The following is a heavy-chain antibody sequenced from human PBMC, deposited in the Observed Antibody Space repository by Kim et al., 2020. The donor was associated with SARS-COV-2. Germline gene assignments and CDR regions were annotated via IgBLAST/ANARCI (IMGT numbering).Heavy chain of an antibody. Sequence: GGSLRLSCAASGFTFSSYAMSWVRQAPGKGLEWVSAISGSGGSTYYADSVKGRFTISRDNSKNTLYLQMNSLRAEDTAVYYCEVPITMVRGVQFDPWGQGTLVTVSS. D-gene: IGHD3-10*01. CDR1: GFTFSSYA. V-gene: IGHV3-23*01. CDR3: EVPITMVRGVQFDP. J-gene: IGHJ5*02. CDR2: ISGSGGST.